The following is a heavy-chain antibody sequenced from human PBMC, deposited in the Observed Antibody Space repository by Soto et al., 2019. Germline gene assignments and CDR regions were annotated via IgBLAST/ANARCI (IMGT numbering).Heavy chain of an antibody. CDR1: GYTFTSYY. CDR3: ARVKSSGFVNWFDP. D-gene: IGHD6-19*01. Sequence: QVQLVQSGAEVKKPGASVKVSCKASGYTFTSYYMHWVRQAPGQGLEWMGIINPSGGSTSYAQKCQGRVTVSRDKSTSTVYMELGSLRCDDTAVYYCARVKSSGFVNWFDPWGQGTLVTVSS. CDR2: INPSGGST. J-gene: IGHJ5*02. V-gene: IGHV1-46*01.